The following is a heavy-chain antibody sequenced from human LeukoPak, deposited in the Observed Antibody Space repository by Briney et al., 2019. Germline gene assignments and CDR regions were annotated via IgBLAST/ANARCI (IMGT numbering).Heavy chain of an antibody. J-gene: IGHJ4*02. V-gene: IGHV1-69*04. Sequence: ASVKVSCKASGGTFSSYAISWVRQAPGQGLEWMGRIIPILGIANYAQKFQGRVTITADKSTSTAYMELSSLRSEDTAVYYCARERHRLYCYGSGSFDYWGQGTLVTVSS. D-gene: IGHD3-10*01. CDR3: ARERHRLYCYGSGSFDY. CDR2: IIPILGIA. CDR1: GGTFSSYA.